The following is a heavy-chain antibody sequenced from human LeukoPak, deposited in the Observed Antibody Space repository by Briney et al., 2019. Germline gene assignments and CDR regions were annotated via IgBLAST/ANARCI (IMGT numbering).Heavy chain of an antibody. V-gene: IGHV3-66*01. CDR2: IYSGGST. CDR1: GFTVSSNY. CDR3: ARAGRGAMGHFDY. J-gene: IGHJ4*02. D-gene: IGHD3-10*01. Sequence: PGGSLRLSCAASGFTVSSNYMSWVRQAPGKGLEWVSVIYSGGSTYYADSVKGRFTISRDNSKNTLYLQMNSLRAEDTAVYYCARAGRGAMGHFDYWGQGTLVTVSS.